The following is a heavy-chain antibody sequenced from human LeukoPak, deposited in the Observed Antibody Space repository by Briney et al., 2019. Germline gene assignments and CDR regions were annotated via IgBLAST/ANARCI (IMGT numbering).Heavy chain of an antibody. D-gene: IGHD3-10*01. Sequence: GGSPRLSCAGSGFTFSSYAMSWVRQAPGKGLEWVSGISGSGGSTYYADSVKGRFTISRDNSKNTLYLQMNSLRAEDTALSYCAKANILLWFGESLYIDSWGQGTLVTVSS. CDR1: GFTFSSYA. V-gene: IGHV3-23*01. CDR2: ISGSGGST. J-gene: IGHJ4*02. CDR3: AKANILLWFGESLYIDS.